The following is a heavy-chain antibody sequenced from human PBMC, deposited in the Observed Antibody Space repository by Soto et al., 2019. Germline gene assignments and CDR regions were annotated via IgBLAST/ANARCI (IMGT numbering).Heavy chain of an antibody. J-gene: IGHJ4*02. V-gene: IGHV3-23*01. CDR1: GFTFSNYA. CDR2: ISGSGGST. D-gene: IGHD6-19*01. CDR3: AKSQWLSHFDY. Sequence: GGSLRLSCAASGFTFSNYAMSWVRQAPGKGLEWVSTISGSGGSTYYADSVKGRFTISRDNSKNTLFLQMNSLRAEDTAVYYCAKSQWLSHFDYWGQGTLVTVSS.